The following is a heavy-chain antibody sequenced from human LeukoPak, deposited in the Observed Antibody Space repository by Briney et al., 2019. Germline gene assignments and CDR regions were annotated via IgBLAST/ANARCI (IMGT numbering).Heavy chain of an antibody. CDR3: ARDEWGYYAFDY. D-gene: IGHD2-15*01. CDR1: GRSIRSGSYY. V-gene: IGHV4-61*02. CDR2: IYTSGST. J-gene: IGHJ4*02. Sequence: PSQTLSLTCTVVGRSIRSGSYYWSWIRQPAGKGLEWIGRIYTSGSTNYNPSLKSRVTISVDTSKNQFSLKLRSVTAADTAVYYCARDEWGYYAFDYWGQGTLVTVSS.